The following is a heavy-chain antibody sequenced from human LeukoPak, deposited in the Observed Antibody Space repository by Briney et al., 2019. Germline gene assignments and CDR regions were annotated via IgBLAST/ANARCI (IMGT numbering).Heavy chain of an antibody. D-gene: IGHD3-10*01. V-gene: IGHV3-23*01. CDR2: ISPSGDIT. CDR3: AKDDAWLRFGE. J-gene: IGHJ4*02. Sequence: PGGSLRLSCAASGFTFSNHGMNWVSQAPGKWLEWVSGISPSGDITYYADYVKGRFTISRDNSKNTLYLEVISLTAEDTAVYYCAKDDAWLRFGEWSQGTLVTVSS. CDR1: GFTFSNHG.